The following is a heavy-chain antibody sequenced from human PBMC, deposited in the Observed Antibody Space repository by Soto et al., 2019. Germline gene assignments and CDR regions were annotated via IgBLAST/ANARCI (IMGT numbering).Heavy chain of an antibody. Sequence: SLRLSCAASGFTFSSYAMHWVRQAPGKGLEWVAVISYDGSNKYYADSVKGRFTISRDNSKNTLYLQMNSLRAEDTAVYYCARDSRNYYDSSGHDYWGQGTLVTVSS. J-gene: IGHJ4*02. D-gene: IGHD3-22*01. CDR3: ARDSRNYYDSSGHDY. CDR2: ISYDGSNK. V-gene: IGHV3-30-3*01. CDR1: GFTFSSYA.